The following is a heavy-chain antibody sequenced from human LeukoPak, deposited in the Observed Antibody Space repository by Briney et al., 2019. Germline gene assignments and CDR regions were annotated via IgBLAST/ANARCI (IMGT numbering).Heavy chain of an antibody. CDR1: GFTFSSYW. CDR2: IKQDGSEK. J-gene: IGHJ1*01. D-gene: IGHD3-10*01. V-gene: IGHV3-7*03. CDR3: AKDSGIGYFQH. Sequence: GGSLRLSCAASGFTFSSYWMSWVRQAPGKGLEWVANIKQDGSEKYYVDSVKGRFTISRDNAKNSLYLQMNSLRAEDTAVYYCAKDSGIGYFQHWGQGTLVTVSS.